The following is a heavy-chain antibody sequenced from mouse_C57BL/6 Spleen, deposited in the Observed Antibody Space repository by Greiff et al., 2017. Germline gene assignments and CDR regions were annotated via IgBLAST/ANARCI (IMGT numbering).Heavy chain of an antibody. J-gene: IGHJ4*01. CDR2: IYPSSGNT. CDR3: ARHDYGSGYAMDY. Sequence: VQLQQSGAELARPGASVKLSCKASGYTFTSYGISWVKQRTGQGLEWIGEIYPSSGNTYYNEKFKGKATLTVDKSSSTAYMELRSRTSEDSAVYYCARHDYGSGYAMDYWGQGTSVTVDS. CDR1: GYTFTSYG. D-gene: IGHD1-1*01. V-gene: IGHV1-81*01.